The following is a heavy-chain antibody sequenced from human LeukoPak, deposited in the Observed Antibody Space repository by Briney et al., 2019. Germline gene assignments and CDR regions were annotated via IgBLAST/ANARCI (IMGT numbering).Heavy chain of an antibody. CDR3: ARGPIRTSAICYSEDYFFYYLDV. V-gene: IGHV1-8*02. J-gene: IGHJ6*03. CDR2: MNPNSGNT. CDR1: GYTFTSYG. Sequence: ASVKVSCKASGYTFTSYGISWVRQATGRGLEWMGWMNPNSGNTAYAQQFQGRVTMTRNTSISTAYMELSSLRSEDTAVYYCARGPIRTSAICYSEDYFFYYLDVWGRGTTLTISS. D-gene: IGHD2-2*01.